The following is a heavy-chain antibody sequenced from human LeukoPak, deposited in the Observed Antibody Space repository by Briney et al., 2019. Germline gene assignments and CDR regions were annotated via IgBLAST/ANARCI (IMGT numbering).Heavy chain of an antibody. J-gene: IGHJ4*02. Sequence: PGGSLGLSCAASGFTFSNYWMHWVRQAPGKGLVWVSRISPDGTNTIYADSVTGRFTMSRDNAKSTLYLHMNTLRDEDTAVYYCARLRVSETYYYDYWGQGILVTVSS. CDR1: GFTFSNYW. V-gene: IGHV3-74*01. D-gene: IGHD3-22*01. CDR2: ISPDGTNT. CDR3: ARLRVSETYYYDY.